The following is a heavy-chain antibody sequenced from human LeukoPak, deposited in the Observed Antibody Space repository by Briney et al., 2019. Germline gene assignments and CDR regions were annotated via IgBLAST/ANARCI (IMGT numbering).Heavy chain of an antibody. CDR3: ARHTSGSYYHNWFDP. V-gene: IGHV4-4*02. D-gene: IGHD1-26*01. J-gene: IGHJ5*02. Sequence: PSGTLSLTCAVSGGSISSSNWWSWVRQPPGKGLEWIGEINHSGSTNYNPSLKSRVTISVDTSKNQFSLKLSSVTAADTAVYYCARHTSGSYYHNWFDPWGQGTLVTVSS. CDR2: INHSGST. CDR1: GGSISSSNW.